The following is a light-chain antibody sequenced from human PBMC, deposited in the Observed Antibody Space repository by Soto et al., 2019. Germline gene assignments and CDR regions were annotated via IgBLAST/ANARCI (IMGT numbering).Light chain of an antibody. Sequence: EIVLTQSPVTLSLSPGERATLSCTASQSVTSTYLAWYQQKPGQSPWLIIYGGSTRASDFPDRFSGGGSGTDFPLIISRVEPDDSAVYYCPCLLFDSSRVYSFGQGTKLEI. CDR2: GGS. CDR3: PCLLFDSSRVYS. V-gene: IGKV3-20*01. J-gene: IGKJ2*03. CDR1: QSVTSTY.